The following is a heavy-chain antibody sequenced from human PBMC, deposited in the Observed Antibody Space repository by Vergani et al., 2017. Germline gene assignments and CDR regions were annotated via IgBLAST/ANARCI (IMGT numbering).Heavy chain of an antibody. J-gene: IGHJ6*02. Sequence: QVQLQQWGAGLLKPSETLSLTCTVSGGSISSGGYYWSWIRQHPGKGLEWIGYIYYSGSTYYNPSLKNRFTISVDTSKNQFSLKLSSVTAADTAVYYCARDGYCSSTSCKYGMDVWGQGTTVTVSS. CDR3: ARDGYCSSTSCKYGMDV. V-gene: IGHV4-31*03. D-gene: IGHD2-2*01. CDR1: GGSISSGGYY. CDR2: IYYSGST.